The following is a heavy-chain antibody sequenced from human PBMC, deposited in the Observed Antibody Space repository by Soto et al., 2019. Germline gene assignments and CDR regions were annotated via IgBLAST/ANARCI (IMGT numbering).Heavy chain of an antibody. J-gene: IGHJ3*02. CDR1: GYSFTSYW. CDR2: IYPGDSDT. Sequence: GESLKISCKGSGYSFTSYWIGWVRQMPGKGLEWMGIIYPGDSDTRYSPSFQGQVTISADKSISTAYLQWSSLKASDTAMYYCARHNEEGYGDYIDAFDIWGQGTMVTVSS. D-gene: IGHD4-17*01. CDR3: ARHNEEGYGDYIDAFDI. V-gene: IGHV5-51*01.